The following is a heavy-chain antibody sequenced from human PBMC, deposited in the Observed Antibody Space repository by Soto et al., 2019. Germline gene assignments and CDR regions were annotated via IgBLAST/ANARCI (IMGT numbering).Heavy chain of an antibody. J-gene: IGHJ4*02. V-gene: IGHV3-21*01. D-gene: IGHD3-16*01. CDR3: ARDFNMITFGGEKVISEKFDY. CDR1: GFTFSSYS. Sequence: GGSLRLSCAASGFTFSSYSMNWVRQAPGKGLEWVSSISSSSSYIYYADSVKGRFTISRDNAKNSLYLQMNSLRAEDTAVYYCARDFNMITFGGEKVISEKFDYWGQGTLVTVSS. CDR2: ISSSSSYI.